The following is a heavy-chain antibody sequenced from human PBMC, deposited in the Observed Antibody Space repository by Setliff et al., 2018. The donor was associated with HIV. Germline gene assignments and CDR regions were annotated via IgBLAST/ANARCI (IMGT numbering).Heavy chain of an antibody. J-gene: IGHJ3*02. D-gene: IGHD3-16*02. CDR1: GFSFSNAW. V-gene: IGHV3-15*07. CDR3: TTGGMITFGGVIVAEYAFDI. Sequence: PGGSLRLSCAASGFSFSNAWMDWVRQAPGKGLEWVGRGYTKTDGGTTDYAAPVKGRFTISRDDSKNTLYLQLNSLKIEDTAVYYCTTGGMITFGGVIVAEYAFDIWGQGTMVTVSS. CDR2: GYTKTDGGTT.